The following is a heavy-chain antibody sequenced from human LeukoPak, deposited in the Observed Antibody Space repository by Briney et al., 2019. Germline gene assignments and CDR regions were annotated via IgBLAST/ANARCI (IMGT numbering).Heavy chain of an antibody. CDR1: GFTFSNYA. D-gene: IGHD3-10*01. J-gene: IGHJ5*02. CDR3: ARDSVTMVRGVMGIA. V-gene: IGHV3-30-3*01. Sequence: GGSLRLSCAASGFTFSNYAMHWVRQAPGKGLVWVVVISYDGSNKYYAESVKGRFTISRDNSKNTLYLQMNNLRAEDTAVYYCARDSVTMVRGVMGIAWGQGTLVTVSS. CDR2: ISYDGSNK.